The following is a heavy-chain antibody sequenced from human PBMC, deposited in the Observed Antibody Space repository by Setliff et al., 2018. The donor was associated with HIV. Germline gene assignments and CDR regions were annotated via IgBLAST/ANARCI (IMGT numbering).Heavy chain of an antibody. D-gene: IGHD3-9*01. V-gene: IGHV3-23*01. CDR2: VGCWGTCT. CDR3: AKDPYDRWSLLYYGLDV. CDR1: GFPVNSGA. J-gene: IGHJ6*02. Sequence: PGGSLRLSCAGSGFPVNSGAMNWVRLAPGKGLEWVSTVGCWGTCTYFADSVKGRFTISRDNSKTTLYLQRNSLRAGDTAVYYCAKDPYDRWSLLYYGLDVWGQGTTVTVSS.